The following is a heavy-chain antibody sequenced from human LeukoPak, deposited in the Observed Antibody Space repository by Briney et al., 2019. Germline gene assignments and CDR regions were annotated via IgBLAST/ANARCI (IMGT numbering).Heavy chain of an antibody. CDR3: ALNYYNSRDYRKFPGVSDI. Sequence: SGPTLVNPPQTLTLTCTFSGFSLSTNGVGVGWVRQPPGKALEWLALVYWDDDKRYSPSLKSRLTITKDTSKTQVVLTMTNMDPWETAQYYCALNYYNSRDYRKFPGVSDIWAQGTMSPSLQ. CDR2: VYWDDDK. CDR1: GFSLSTNGVG. V-gene: IGHV2-5*02. J-gene: IGHJ3*02. D-gene: IGHD3-22*01.